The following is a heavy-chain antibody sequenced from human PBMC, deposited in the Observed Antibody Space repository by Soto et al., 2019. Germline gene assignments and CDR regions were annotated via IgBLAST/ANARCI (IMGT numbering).Heavy chain of an antibody. D-gene: IGHD3-16*01. Sequence: GGSLRLSCAASGFTFSSYAMHWVRQAPGKGLEWVAVISYDGSNKYYADSVKGRFTISRDNSKNTLYLQMNSLRAEDTAVYYCARDTRPEYDYVWGTLDYWGQGTLVTVSS. V-gene: IGHV3-30-3*01. CDR1: GFTFSSYA. CDR2: ISYDGSNK. CDR3: ARDTRPEYDYVWGTLDY. J-gene: IGHJ4*02.